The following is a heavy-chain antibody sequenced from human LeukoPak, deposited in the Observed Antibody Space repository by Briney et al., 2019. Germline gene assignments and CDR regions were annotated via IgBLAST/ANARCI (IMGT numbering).Heavy chain of an antibody. V-gene: IGHV3-30*18. Sequence: GGSLRLSCAASGFTFNNYGMHWVRQAPGKGLEWVAVISHDGRNKHYPDSVKGRFTISRDISTDMLWLQMDSLRTEDTAVYYCAKGPLRGTAAAIDYWGQGTLVTVSS. CDR2: ISHDGRNK. CDR1: GFTFNNYG. D-gene: IGHD2-2*01. J-gene: IGHJ4*02. CDR3: AKGPLRGTAAAIDY.